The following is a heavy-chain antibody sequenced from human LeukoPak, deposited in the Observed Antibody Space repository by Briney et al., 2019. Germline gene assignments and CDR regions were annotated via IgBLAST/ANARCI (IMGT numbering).Heavy chain of an antibody. CDR2: LTSSGGST. CDR1: GFTFSSYA. V-gene: IGHV3-23*01. D-gene: IGHD2-2*01. Sequence: GGSLRLSCVASGFTFSSYAMSWVRQAPGKGLEWVSGLTSSGGSTYYADSVKGRFTISRDNSKNTLYLQMNSLRAEDTAVYYCAKHTPAHDYWGQGILVTVSS. J-gene: IGHJ4*02. CDR3: AKHTPAHDY.